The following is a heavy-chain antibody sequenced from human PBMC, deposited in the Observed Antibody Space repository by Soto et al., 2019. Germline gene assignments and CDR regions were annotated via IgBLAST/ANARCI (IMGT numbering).Heavy chain of an antibody. D-gene: IGHD2-15*01. J-gene: IGHJ6*02. Sequence: GESLKISCKGSGYSFTSYWISWVRQMPGKGLEWMGRIDPSDSYTNYSPSFQGHVTISADKSISTAYLQWSSLKASDTAMYYCATANWSGGSCYSVGGMDVWGQGTTVTVSS. CDR1: GYSFTSYW. CDR2: IDPSDSYT. CDR3: ATANWSGGSCYSVGGMDV. V-gene: IGHV5-10-1*01.